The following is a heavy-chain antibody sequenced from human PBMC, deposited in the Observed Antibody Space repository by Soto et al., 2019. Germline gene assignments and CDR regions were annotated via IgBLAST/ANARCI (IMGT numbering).Heavy chain of an antibody. CDR2: ISSRGDII. V-gene: IGHV3-48*04. D-gene: IGHD3-16*01. CDR1: GSTFSSYS. CDR3: ARHGGTPDLYFDY. J-gene: IGHJ4*02. Sequence: SGSTFSSYSMNWVRQAPGKGLEWVSYISSRGDIIYYADSMKGRFTISRDNAKNSLYLQMSSLRAEDTALYYCARHGGTPDLYFDYWGQGTPVTVSS.